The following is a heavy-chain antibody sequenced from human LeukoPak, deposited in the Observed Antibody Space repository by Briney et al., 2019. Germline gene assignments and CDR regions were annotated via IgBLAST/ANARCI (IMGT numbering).Heavy chain of an antibody. CDR1: GFTVSSNY. J-gene: IGHJ4*02. CDR3: ARSDCGGDCYYPFDY. Sequence: GGSLRLSCAASGFTVSSNYMSWVRQAPGRGLEWVSVIYSGGSTYYADSVKGRFTISRHNSKNTLYLQMNSLRAEDTAVYYCARSDCGGDCYYPFDYWGQGTLVTVSS. CDR2: IYSGGST. V-gene: IGHV3-53*04. D-gene: IGHD2-21*02.